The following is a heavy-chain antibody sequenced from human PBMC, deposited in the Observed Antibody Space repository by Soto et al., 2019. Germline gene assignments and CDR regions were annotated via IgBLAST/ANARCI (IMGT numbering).Heavy chain of an antibody. J-gene: IGHJ1*01. CDR2: IDPDGTTT. CDR1: GFDSSYYW. CDR3: ARGPRPSSAGTGAY. Sequence: VGSLRLSCGLSGFDSSYYWIQWFRQSPGKGLEWVSRIDPDGTTTNYADSVKGRFSVSRDNAKKTIYLQMNSLTADDTALYYCARGPRPSSAGTGAYWGQGTLVTVS. V-gene: IGHV3-74*01. D-gene: IGHD1-1*01.